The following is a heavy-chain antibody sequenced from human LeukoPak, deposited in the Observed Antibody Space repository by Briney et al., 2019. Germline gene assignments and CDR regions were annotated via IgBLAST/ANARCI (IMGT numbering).Heavy chain of an antibody. Sequence: PSETLSLTCTVSSGSISSYSWSWIRQPPGKGLEWIGYIYYSGSTNYNPSLKSRVTISVDTSKNQYSLKLSSVTAADSAVYFCARVRCSYETGGYFDYWGQGTLVTVSS. V-gene: IGHV4-59*01. D-gene: IGHD5-18*01. J-gene: IGHJ4*02. CDR2: IYYSGST. CDR3: ARVRCSYETGGYFDY. CDR1: SGSISSYS.